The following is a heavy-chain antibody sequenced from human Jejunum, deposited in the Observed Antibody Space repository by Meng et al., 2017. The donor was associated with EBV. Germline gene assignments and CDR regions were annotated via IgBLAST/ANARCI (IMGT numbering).Heavy chain of an antibody. D-gene: IGHD4-17*01. J-gene: IGHJ4*02. CDR2: ISSSSNYI. CDR3: ARDAKTVTQYYFDY. CDR1: GFTFSSYS. V-gene: IGHV3-21*01. Sequence: EVQLVESGGGLVKAGGSLRLSFAASGFTFSSYSMNWVRQAPGKGLEWVSSISSSSNYIYYPDSVKGRFTISRDNGKNSLYLQMNSLRAEDTAVYYCARDAKTVTQYYFDYWGQGTLVTVSS.